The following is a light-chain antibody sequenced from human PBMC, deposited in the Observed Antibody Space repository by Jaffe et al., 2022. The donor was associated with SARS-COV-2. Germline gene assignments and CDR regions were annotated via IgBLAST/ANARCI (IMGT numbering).Light chain of an antibody. V-gene: IGLV2-14*03. CDR1: SSDIGGYNY. J-gene: IGLJ1*01. CDR2: DVT. CDR3: SSYTTSSTYV. Sequence: QSALTQPASVSGPPGQSITISCTGTSSDIGGYNYVSWSQQHPGKAPKLVIYDVTYRPSGVSDRFSGSKSGNTASLTISGLQVEDEADYYCSSYTTSSTYVFGTGTKVTVL.